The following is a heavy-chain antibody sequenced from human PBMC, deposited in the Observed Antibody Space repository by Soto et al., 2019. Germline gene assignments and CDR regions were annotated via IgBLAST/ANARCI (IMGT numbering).Heavy chain of an antibody. CDR2: VGRFGNT. Sequence: GGSLRLSCVASGFSFPDYDMNWVRQTPGKGLEWVAAVGRFGNTYYRDSVRGRFTISRDDSRNTVYLQMNRLRVEDTAVYFCAKEGRLRSPAGDYFDSWAQGSLVTVSS. CDR3: AKEGRLRSPAGDYFDS. D-gene: IGHD3-10*01. CDR1: GFSFPDYD. J-gene: IGHJ4*02. V-gene: IGHV3-23*01.